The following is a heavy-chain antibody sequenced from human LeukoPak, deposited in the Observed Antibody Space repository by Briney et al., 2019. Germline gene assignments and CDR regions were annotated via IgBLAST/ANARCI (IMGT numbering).Heavy chain of an antibody. CDR2: IYYSGST. CDR3: ARDRIDIVVVPAADNWFDP. D-gene: IGHD2-2*01. J-gene: IGHJ5*02. CDR1: GGSISSSSYY. Sequence: PSETLSLTCTVSGGSISSSSYYWGWIRQPPGKGLEWIGSIYYSGSTYYNPSLKSRATISVDTSKNQFSLKLSSVTAADTAVYYCARDRIDIVVVPAADNWFDPWGQGTLVTVSS. V-gene: IGHV4-39*07.